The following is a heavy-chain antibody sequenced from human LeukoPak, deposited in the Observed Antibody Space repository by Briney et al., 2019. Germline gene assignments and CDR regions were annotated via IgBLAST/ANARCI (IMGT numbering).Heavy chain of an antibody. CDR1: GGSFSGYY. D-gene: IGHD4/OR15-4a*01. CDR3: ARRAGAYSHPYDY. V-gene: IGHV4-34*01. J-gene: IGHJ4*02. Sequence: SKTLSLTCAVYGGSFSGYYWSWIRQPPGKGLEWIGEINHSGSTNYNPSLKSRVTISVDTSKNQFSLKLSSVTAADTAVYYCARRAGAYSHPYDYWGQGTLVTVSS. CDR2: INHSGST.